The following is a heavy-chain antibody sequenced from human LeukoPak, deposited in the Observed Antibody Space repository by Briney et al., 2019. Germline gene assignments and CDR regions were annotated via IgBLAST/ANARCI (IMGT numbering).Heavy chain of an antibody. CDR3: AREGSRGIDY. D-gene: IGHD3-10*01. V-gene: IGHV4-59*01. CDR1: GGSISSYY. Sequence: PSETLSLTCTVSGGSISSYYWSWIRQAPGKGLEWIGYMSYSGSTKYNPSLKSRVTISVDTSKNQFSLKLNSVTAADTAVYYCAREGSRGIDYWGQGTLVTVSS. J-gene: IGHJ4*02. CDR2: MSYSGST.